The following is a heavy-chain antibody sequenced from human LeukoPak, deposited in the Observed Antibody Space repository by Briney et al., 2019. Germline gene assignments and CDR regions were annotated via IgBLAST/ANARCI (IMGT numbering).Heavy chain of an antibody. Sequence: GQSLRLSCAASGFTFSSYAMSWVRQAPGKGLEWVSVISGSGGSTYYADSVKGRFTISRDNSKNTLYLQMNSLRAEDTAVYYCAKNLPPVVVPAAFFDYWGQGTLVTVSS. CDR2: ISGSGGST. J-gene: IGHJ4*02. CDR3: AKNLPPVVVPAAFFDY. CDR1: GFTFSSYA. V-gene: IGHV3-23*01. D-gene: IGHD2-2*01.